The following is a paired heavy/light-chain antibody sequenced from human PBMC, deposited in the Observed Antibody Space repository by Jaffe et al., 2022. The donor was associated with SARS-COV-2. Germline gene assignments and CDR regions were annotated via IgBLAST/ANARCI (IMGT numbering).Heavy chain of an antibody. Sequence: QVQLVESGGGVVQPGRSLRLSCAASGFTFSSYAMHWVRQAPGKGLEWVAVISYDGSNKYYADSVKGRFTISRDNSKNTLYLQMNSLRAEDTAVYYCAREGTTHSILAAAGYYYYYGMDVWGQGTTVTVSS. J-gene: IGHJ6*02. CDR3: AREGTTHSILAAAGYYYYYGMDV. D-gene: IGHD6-13*01. V-gene: IGHV3-30-3*01. CDR2: ISYDGSNK. CDR1: GFTFSSYA.
Light chain of an antibody. V-gene: IGLV3-19*01. Sequence: SSELTQDPAVSVALGQTVRITCQGDSLRSYYASWYQQKPGQAPVLVIYGKNNRPSGIPDRFSGSSSGNTASLTITGAQAEDEADYYCNSRDSSGNYVVFGGGTKLTVL. CDR2: GKN. CDR1: SLRSYY. CDR3: NSRDSSGNYVV. J-gene: IGLJ2*01.